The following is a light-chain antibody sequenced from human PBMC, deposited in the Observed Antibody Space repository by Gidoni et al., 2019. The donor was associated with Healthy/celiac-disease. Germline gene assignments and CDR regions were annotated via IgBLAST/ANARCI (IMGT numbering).Light chain of an antibody. CDR1: QSVLYSSNNKNY. Sequence: DIVMTQSPASLAVSLGERATINCKSSQSVLYSSNNKNYLAWYPQKPGQPPKLLIYWAATRESGVPDRLSGSGSGTDFTLTSSSLQAEDVAVYYCQQYYSTPPWTFGQGTKVEIK. V-gene: IGKV4-1*01. CDR2: WAA. CDR3: QQYYSTPPWT. J-gene: IGKJ1*01.